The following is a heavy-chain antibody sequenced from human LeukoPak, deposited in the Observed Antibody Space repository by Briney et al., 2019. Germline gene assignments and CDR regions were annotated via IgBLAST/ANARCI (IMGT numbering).Heavy chain of an antibody. J-gene: IGHJ4*02. CDR2: ITDSGTGT. V-gene: IGHV3-23*01. Sequence: GGSLRLSCAASGFTFSSYALSWVRQAPGKGLEWVSGITDSGTGTYYADSVKGRFTISRDNSKNTVYLQMSSLRAEDTAVYYCARPGYNLGPPLTYGGQETLVTVSS. CDR3: ARPGYNLGPPLTY. CDR1: GFTFSSYA. D-gene: IGHD1-1*01.